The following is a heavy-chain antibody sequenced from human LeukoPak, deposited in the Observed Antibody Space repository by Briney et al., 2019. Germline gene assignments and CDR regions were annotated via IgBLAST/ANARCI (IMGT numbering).Heavy chain of an antibody. V-gene: IGHV3-7*01. J-gene: IGHJ6*03. D-gene: IGHD6-13*01. CDR3: ARDLGDSSSWYYYYYYYMDV. CDR2: IKQDGSEK. CDR1: GFTFSSYW. Sequence: RPGGSLRLSCAASGFTFSSYWMSWVRQAPGKGLEWVANIKQDGSEKYYVDSVKGRFTISRDNAKNSLYLQMNSLRAGDTAVYYCARDLGDSSSWYYYYYYYMDVWGKGTTVTVSS.